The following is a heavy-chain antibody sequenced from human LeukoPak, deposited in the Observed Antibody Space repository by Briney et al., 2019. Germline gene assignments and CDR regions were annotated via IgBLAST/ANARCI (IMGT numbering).Heavy chain of an antibody. D-gene: IGHD2-2*01. CDR3: ARLQYCSGTSCYWFDP. CDR2: IYHTGST. V-gene: IGHV4-30-2*01. CDR1: GGSISSGLYS. Sequence: PSETLSFTCAVSGGSISSGLYSWSWIRQPLGKGLEWIGYIYHTGSTYYNPSLKSRVTISVDTSKNQFSLRLSSVTAADTAVYYCARLQYCSGTSCYWFDPWGQGTLVTVSS. J-gene: IGHJ5*02.